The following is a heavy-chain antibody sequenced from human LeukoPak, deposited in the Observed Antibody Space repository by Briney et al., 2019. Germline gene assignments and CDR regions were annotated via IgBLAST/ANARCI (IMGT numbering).Heavy chain of an antibody. Sequence: GGSLRLSCAASGFTFSSYTMNWVRQPPGKGLEWVSNIGTSSTTIYYADSVKGRFAISRDNAKNSLYLQMNSLRADDTAVYYCARFAAGGSYYYYMDVWGKGTTVTVSS. CDR1: GFTFSSYT. CDR3: ARFAAGGSYYYYMDV. J-gene: IGHJ6*03. D-gene: IGHD6-25*01. V-gene: IGHV3-48*01. CDR2: IGTSSTTI.